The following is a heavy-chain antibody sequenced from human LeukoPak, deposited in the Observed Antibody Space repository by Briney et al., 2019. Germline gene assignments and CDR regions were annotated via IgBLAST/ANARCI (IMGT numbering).Heavy chain of an antibody. CDR1: GGSISSYY. V-gene: IGHV4-59*01. CDR3: ARGDRLELRSAFDI. CDR2: IYYSGST. J-gene: IGHJ3*02. Sequence: PSETLSLTCTVSGGSISSYYWSWIRQPPGKGLEWIGYIYYSGSTNYNPSLKSRVTISVDTSKNQFSLKLSSVTAADTAVYYCARGDRLELRSAFDIWGQGTMVTVSS. D-gene: IGHD1-7*01.